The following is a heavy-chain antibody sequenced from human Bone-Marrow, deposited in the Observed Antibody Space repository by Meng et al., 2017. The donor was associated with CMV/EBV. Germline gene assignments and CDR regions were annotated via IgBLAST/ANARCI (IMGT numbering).Heavy chain of an antibody. Sequence: SETLSLTCTVSGGSISSSRYSWGWIRQSPGKGLEWMGGIYYATGTTYYNPSLQSRLTISVDTSKNHFSPRLISVTAADTAVYYCARLYCGRTNCYVGGRFQHWGRGTLVTVSS. D-gene: IGHD2-2*01. J-gene: IGHJ1*01. CDR2: IYYATGTT. CDR1: GGSISSSRYS. CDR3: ARLYCGRTNCYVGGRFQH. V-gene: IGHV4-39*02.